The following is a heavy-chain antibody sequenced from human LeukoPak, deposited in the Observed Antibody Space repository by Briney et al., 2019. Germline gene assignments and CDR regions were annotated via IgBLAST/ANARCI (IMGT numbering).Heavy chain of an antibody. Sequence: GGSLRLSCAASGFTFSSYWMHWVRHAPGKGLVWVSRIYSDGSGTSYAESVEGRFTISRDNAKNTLFLQMNSLTAEDTAVYYCATDRGHAFDIWGQGAMVTVS. J-gene: IGHJ3*02. CDR3: ATDRGHAFDI. D-gene: IGHD3-10*01. V-gene: IGHV3-74*01. CDR1: GFTFSSYW. CDR2: IYSDGSGT.